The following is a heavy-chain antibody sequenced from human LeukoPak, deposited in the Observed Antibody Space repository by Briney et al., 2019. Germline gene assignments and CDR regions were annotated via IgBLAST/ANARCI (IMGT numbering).Heavy chain of an antibody. V-gene: IGHV1-46*01. D-gene: IGHD3-9*01. CDR2: INPSGGST. Sequence: ASVKVSCKASGYTFTSYYMHWVRQAPGQGLEWMGIINPSGGSTSYAQKFQGRVTMTRDTSTSTVYMELGSLRSEDTAVYYCARSVQTGLRYFDWLSFAIWGQGTLVTVSS. J-gene: IGHJ4*02. CDR1: GYTFTSYY. CDR3: ARSVQTGLRYFDWLSFAI.